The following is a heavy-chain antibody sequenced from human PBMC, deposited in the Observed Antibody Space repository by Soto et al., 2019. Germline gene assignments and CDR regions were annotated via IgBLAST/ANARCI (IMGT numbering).Heavy chain of an antibody. Sequence: SQTLSLTCAISGDSVSSNSAAWNWVRQSPSRGLEWLGSKYYRSKWNNDYAVSVKRRITINPDTSKNQFSLQLNSVTPEETAVYYCAREGGDSIRWYFYXWGQGTLVTVSX. CDR1: GDSVSSNSAA. V-gene: IGHV6-1*01. CDR3: AREGGDSIRWYFYX. J-gene: IGHJ4*02. D-gene: IGHD6-13*01. CDR2: KYYRSKWNN.